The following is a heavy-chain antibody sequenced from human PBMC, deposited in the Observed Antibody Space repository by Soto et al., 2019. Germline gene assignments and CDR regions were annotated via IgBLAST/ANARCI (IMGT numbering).Heavy chain of an antibody. CDR2: IIPIFGTA. D-gene: IGHD6-13*01. J-gene: IGHJ4*02. Sequence: ASVKVSCKASGGTFSSYAISWVRQAPGQGLEWMGGIIPIFGTANYAQKFQGRVTITADESTSTAYVELSSLRSEDTAVYYCARVSPVSVYSSGWFYYFDYWGQGTLVTVSS. V-gene: IGHV1-69*13. CDR3: ARVSPVSVYSSGWFYYFDY. CDR1: GGTFSSYA.